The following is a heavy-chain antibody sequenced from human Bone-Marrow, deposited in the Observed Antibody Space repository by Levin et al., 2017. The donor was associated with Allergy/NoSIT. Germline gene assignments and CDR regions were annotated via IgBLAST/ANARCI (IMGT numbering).Heavy chain of an antibody. D-gene: IGHD3-10*01. Sequence: SCAASGFTFSTYTLSWVRQAPGKGLEWVSGINDNGGQTYYADAVKGRFTISRDNSKSTLYLQMNSLRGEDTAVYFCAKGTQSYFFGSGSNYFDTWGQGARVTVSS. CDR1: GFTFSTYT. CDR2: INDNGGQT. V-gene: IGHV3-23*01. J-gene: IGHJ4*02. CDR3: AKGTQSYFFGSGSNYFDT.